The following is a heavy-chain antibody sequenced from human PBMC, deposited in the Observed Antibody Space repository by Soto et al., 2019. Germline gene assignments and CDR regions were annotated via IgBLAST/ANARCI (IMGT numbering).Heavy chain of an antibody. V-gene: IGHV4-30-4*01. Sequence: PSETLSLTCTVPGGSISSGDYYGSWIRQPPGKGLEWIGYIYYSGSTYYNPSLKSRVTISVDTSKNQFSLKLSSVTAADTAVYYCAREDYGGNSAHYFAYWGKGTLVPVSS. CDR3: AREDYGGNSAHYFAY. CDR1: GGSISSGDYY. J-gene: IGHJ4*02. D-gene: IGHD4-17*01. CDR2: IYYSGST.